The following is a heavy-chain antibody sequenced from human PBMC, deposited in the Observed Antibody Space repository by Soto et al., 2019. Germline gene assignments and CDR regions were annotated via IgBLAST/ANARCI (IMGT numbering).Heavy chain of an antibody. CDR2: ISYSGRT. Sequence: QVKLQESGPGLVTPSQSLSLTCTVSGGSIRSGGYYWRWIRQHPGRGLEWLGHISYSGRTDYNPSLESRIDISLDTLTNQFSLILRSVTAADTAVYYCAASPNADFFDFWGQGALVTVSA. CDR3: AASPNADFFDF. V-gene: IGHV4-31*02. CDR1: GGSIRSGGYY. J-gene: IGHJ4*02.